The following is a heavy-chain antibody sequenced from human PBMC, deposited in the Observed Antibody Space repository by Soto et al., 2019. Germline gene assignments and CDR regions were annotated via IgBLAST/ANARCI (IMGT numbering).Heavy chain of an antibody. J-gene: IGHJ3*02. CDR2: FDPEDGET. Sequence: GASVKVSCKVSGYTLTELSIHWVRQAPGKGLEWMGGFDPEDGETSYAQKFQGRVTMTRDTSTSTVYMELSSLRSEDTAVYYCARGLPPHGLAFDIWGQGTMVTVSS. V-gene: IGHV1-24*01. CDR3: ARGLPPHGLAFDI. CDR1: GYTLTELS.